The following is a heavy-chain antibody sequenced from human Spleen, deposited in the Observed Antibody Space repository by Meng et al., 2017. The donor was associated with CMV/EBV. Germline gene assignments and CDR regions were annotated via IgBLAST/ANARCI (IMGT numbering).Heavy chain of an antibody. CDR2: VSGGSNYI. Sequence: GGSLRLSCAASGFNFNKYNMNWVRQAPGQGLEWVSSVSGGSNYIYYADSVKGRFTISRDNAKNSLYLQMNSLRAEDTAVYYCARAYYYDSSGYYPTLFDYWGQGTLVTVSS. J-gene: IGHJ4*02. V-gene: IGHV3-21*01. D-gene: IGHD3-22*01. CDR3: ARAYYYDSSGYYPTLFDY. CDR1: GFNFNKYN.